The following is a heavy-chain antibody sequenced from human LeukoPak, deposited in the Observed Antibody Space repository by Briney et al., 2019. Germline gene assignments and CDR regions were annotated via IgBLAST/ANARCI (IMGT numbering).Heavy chain of an antibody. V-gene: IGHV5-10-1*01. CDR1: GYSFTSYW. J-gene: IGHJ3*02. CDR3: ASWRSVAGAFDI. CDR2: IDPSDSYT. Sequence: GESLKISCKGSGYSFTSYWISWVRQMPGKGLEWMGRIDPSDSYTNYSPSFQGHVTISADKSISTAYLQWSSLKASDAAMYYCASWRSVAGAFDIWGQGTMVTVSS. D-gene: IGHD2-15*01.